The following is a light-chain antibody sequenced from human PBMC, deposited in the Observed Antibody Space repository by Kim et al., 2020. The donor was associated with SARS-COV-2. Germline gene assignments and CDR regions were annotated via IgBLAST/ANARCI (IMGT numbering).Light chain of an antibody. Sequence: DIQMTQSPSSLSASVGDRVTITCRTTQSISSHLNWYQQKPGRAPKLLISAASTLQGGVPSRFSGSGSETDFTLTISSLQPEDVATYFCQQNYITPCTFGPGTKVDIK. CDR1: QSISSH. V-gene: IGKV1-39*01. CDR3: QQNYITPCT. CDR2: AAS. J-gene: IGKJ1*01.